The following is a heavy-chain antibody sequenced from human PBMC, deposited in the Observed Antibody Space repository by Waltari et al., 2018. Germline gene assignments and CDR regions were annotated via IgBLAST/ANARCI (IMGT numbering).Heavy chain of an antibody. CDR2: RNSGGETP. Sequence: QVQLVQSGAELKKPGASVKLSCKASGYTFTSYYIQWVRQAPGQGLEWMGVRNSGGETPIYAQKCQGRVTMTRDTSTSTVYMELSSLRSEDTAVYYCARLGITMTPDYWGQGTLVTVSS. CDR3: ARLGITMTPDY. J-gene: IGHJ4*02. CDR1: GYTFTSYY. V-gene: IGHV1-46*01.